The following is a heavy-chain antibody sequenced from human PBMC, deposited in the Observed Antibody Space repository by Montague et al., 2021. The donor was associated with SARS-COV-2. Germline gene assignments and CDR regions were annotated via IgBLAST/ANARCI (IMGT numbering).Heavy chain of an antibody. J-gene: IGHJ4*02. CDR1: GFTFSSYE. CDR3: ARDLRYYEIFTGYL. D-gene: IGHD3-9*01. V-gene: IGHV3-48*03. Sequence: SLRLSCAASGFTFSSYEMNWVRHSPGKGLKWVSYITSSCSTIYXXXSXXGRFTISRDNSKNSLFLQMNSLRAEDTAVYYCARDLRYYEIFTGYLWGQGTLVTVSS. CDR2: ITSSCSTI.